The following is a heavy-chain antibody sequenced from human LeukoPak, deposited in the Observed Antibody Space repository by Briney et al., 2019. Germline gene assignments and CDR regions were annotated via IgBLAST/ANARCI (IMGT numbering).Heavy chain of an antibody. CDR1: GDSISSSSYY. J-gene: IGHJ4*02. Sequence: SETLSLTCTVSGDSISSSSYYWGWIRQPPGKGLEWIGSIYYSGSTYYNPSLKSRVTMSVDTSKNQFSLKLSSVTAADTAVYYCASGRGDYGLNYFDYWGQGTLVTVSS. V-gene: IGHV4-39*01. CDR2: IYYSGST. D-gene: IGHD4-17*01. CDR3: ASGRGDYGLNYFDY.